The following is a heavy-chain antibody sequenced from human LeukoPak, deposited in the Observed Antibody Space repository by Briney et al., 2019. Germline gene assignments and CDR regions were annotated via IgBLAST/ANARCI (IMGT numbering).Heavy chain of an antibody. V-gene: IGHV1-18*01. CDR2: ISAKNGNT. J-gene: IGHJ5*02. Sequence: SVKVSCKASGYSFGIFGISWARQAPGQGLEGMGWISAKNGNTKYAQNLQGRVTMTTDTPTSTAYMELRSLRSDDTAVYYCARVGVVVPAAWFDPWGQGTLVTVSS. CDR1: GYSFGIFG. D-gene: IGHD2-2*01. CDR3: ARVGVVVPAAWFDP.